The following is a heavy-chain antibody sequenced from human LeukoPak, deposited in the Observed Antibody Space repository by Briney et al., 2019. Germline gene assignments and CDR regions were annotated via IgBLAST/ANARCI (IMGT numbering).Heavy chain of an antibody. CDR1: GGSFSSYY. D-gene: IGHD2-2*02. Sequence: SETLSLTCAVYGGSFSSYYWTWIRQPPGKGLEWLGEINHSGSTNYNPSLKSRVTISVDTSKNQFSLKLSSVAAADTAVYYCARTYQVPAAIPGWGRGTLVTVSS. V-gene: IGHV4-34*01. J-gene: IGHJ4*02. CDR3: ARTYQVPAAIPG. CDR2: INHSGST.